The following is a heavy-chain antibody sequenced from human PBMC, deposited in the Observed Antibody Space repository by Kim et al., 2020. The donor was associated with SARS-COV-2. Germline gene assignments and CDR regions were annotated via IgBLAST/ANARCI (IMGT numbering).Heavy chain of an antibody. CDR2: ISYDGSNK. V-gene: IGHV3-30*04. CDR1: GFTFSSYA. D-gene: IGHD3-10*01. CDR3: ARSEWGSGSYYNIGTYYYYGMDV. Sequence: GGSLRLSCAASGFTFSSYAMHWVRQAPGKGLEWVAVISYDGSNKYYADSVKGRFTISRDNSKNTLYLQMNSLRAEDTAVYYCARSEWGSGSYYNIGTYYYYGMDVWGQGTTVTVSS. J-gene: IGHJ6*02.